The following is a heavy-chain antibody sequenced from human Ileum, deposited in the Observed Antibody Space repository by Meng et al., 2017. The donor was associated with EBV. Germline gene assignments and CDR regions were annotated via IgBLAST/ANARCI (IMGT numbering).Heavy chain of an antibody. D-gene: IGHD2-15*01. Sequence: QVHMVQSGCELKEPGTSVKISCETSGYRFTSYALKWVRQAPGQGLEWMGWIDTKTGNPSYAPGFTGRFVFSSETSVSTAYLQISSLKAADTAVYYCARSWGGGSSKEWGQGTLVTVSS. CDR1: GYRFTSYA. V-gene: IGHV7-4-1*02. CDR2: IDTKTGNP. CDR3: ARSWGGGSSKE. J-gene: IGHJ4*02.